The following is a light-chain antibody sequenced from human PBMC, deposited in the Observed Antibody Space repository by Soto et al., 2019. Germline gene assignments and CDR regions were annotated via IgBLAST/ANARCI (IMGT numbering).Light chain of an antibody. J-gene: IGKJ5*01. Sequence: DIVLTQSPAPLSLSPGERATLSCRSSQSVSSYLAWYQQKPGQAPRLLIHDASNRATGISARFSGSGSGTDFTLTISSLEPEDFAVYYCQQRSKWPPEVTFGQGTRLEIK. CDR2: DAS. CDR3: QQRSKWPPEVT. V-gene: IGKV3-11*01. CDR1: QSVSSY.